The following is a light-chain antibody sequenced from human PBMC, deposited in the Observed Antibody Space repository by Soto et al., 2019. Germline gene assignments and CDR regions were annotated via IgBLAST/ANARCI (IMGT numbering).Light chain of an antibody. V-gene: IGLV2-14*01. J-gene: IGLJ2*01. CDR1: SSDVGGHNY. CDR2: EVS. Sequence: QSALTQPASVSGSPGQSITISCTGTSSDVGGHNYVSWYQQHPGKAPKLMISEVSNRPSGIPNRFSGSKSGNTASLTISGLQTEDEADYSCSSYTSTSTYLVFGGGTKLTVL. CDR3: SSYTSTSTYLV.